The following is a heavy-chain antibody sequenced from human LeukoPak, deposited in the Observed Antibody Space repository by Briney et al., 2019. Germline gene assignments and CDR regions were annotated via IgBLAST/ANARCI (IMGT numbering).Heavy chain of an antibody. V-gene: IGHV3-23*01. Sequence: TGGSLRLSCATSGIIFSKYGVSWVRQAPGKGLEWVATVLGSGVPTYYADSVQGRFTISRDNSKNTMYLQMSSLRAEDTAIYYCAKDPNGDYIGTFDIWGQGTMVIVS. CDR3: AKDPNGDYIGTFDI. CDR2: VLGSGVPT. D-gene: IGHD4-17*01. J-gene: IGHJ3*02. CDR1: GIIFSKYG.